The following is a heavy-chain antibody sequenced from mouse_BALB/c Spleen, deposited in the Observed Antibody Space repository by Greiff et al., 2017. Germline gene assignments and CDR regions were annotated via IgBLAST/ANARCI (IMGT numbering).Heavy chain of an antibody. J-gene: IGHJ4*01. CDR3: AGRQLGLRYAMDY. CDR2: ISYSGST. Sequence: DVKLQESGPGLVKPSQSLSLTCTVTGYSITSDYAWNWIRQFPGNQLEWMGYISYSGSTSYNPSLKSRISITRDTSKNQFFLQLNSVTTEDTATYYCAGRQLGLRYAMDYWGQGTSVTVSS. CDR1: GYSITSDYA. V-gene: IGHV3-2*02. D-gene: IGHD3-2*01.